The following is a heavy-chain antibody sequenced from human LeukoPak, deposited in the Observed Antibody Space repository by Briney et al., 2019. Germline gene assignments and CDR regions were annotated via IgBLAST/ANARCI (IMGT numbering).Heavy chain of an antibody. Sequence: ASVKVSCKASGYTFTDYYIHWVRQRQAPGQGLEWMGRINPNSGGTNYAQKFQGRGTMTRDTSISTAYMELSSLSSDDTAVYFCARRVGSSSGYSFDYWGQGTLVTVSS. CDR3: ARRVGSSSGYSFDY. CDR2: INPNSGGT. J-gene: IGHJ4*02. CDR1: GYTFTDYY. V-gene: IGHV1-2*06. D-gene: IGHD5-12*01.